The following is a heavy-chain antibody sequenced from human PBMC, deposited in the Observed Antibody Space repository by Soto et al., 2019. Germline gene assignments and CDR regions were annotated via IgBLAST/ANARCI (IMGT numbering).Heavy chain of an antibody. J-gene: IGHJ6*02. D-gene: IGHD3-9*01. Sequence: QVQLVQSGAEVKKPGASVKVSCKASGYTFTSYGISWVQQAPGQGLEWMGWISAYNGNTNYAQKLQGRVTMTTDTSTSTAYMELRSLRSDDTAVYYCARGYYYDILTGYYNYYYYGMDVWGQGTTVTVSS. CDR3: ARGYYYDILTGYYNYYYYGMDV. CDR1: GYTFTSYG. CDR2: ISAYNGNT. V-gene: IGHV1-18*01.